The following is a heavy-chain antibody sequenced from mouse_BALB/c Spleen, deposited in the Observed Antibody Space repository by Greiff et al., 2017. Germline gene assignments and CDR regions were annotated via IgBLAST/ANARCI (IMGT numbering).Heavy chain of an antibody. V-gene: IGHV5-6-5*01. CDR3: ARGGYRYDDYYAMDY. J-gene: IGHJ4*01. D-gene: IGHD2-14*01. Sequence: EVQRVESGGGLVKPGGSLKLSCAASGFTFSSYAMSWVRQTPEKRLEWVASISSGGSTYYPDSVKGRFTISRDNARNILYLQMSSLRSEDTAMYYCARGGYRYDDYYAMDYWGQGTSVTVSS. CDR2: ISSGGST. CDR1: GFTFSSYA.